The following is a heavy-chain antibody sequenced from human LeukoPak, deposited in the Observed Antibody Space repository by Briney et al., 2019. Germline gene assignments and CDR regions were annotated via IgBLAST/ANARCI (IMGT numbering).Heavy chain of an antibody. D-gene: IGHD5-18*01. CDR2: INTSGGST. J-gene: IGHJ4*02. Sequence: ASVKVSCKASGYTFTSYYMHWVRQAPGQGLGWMGIINTSGGSTSYAQKVQGRVTMTRDTSTSTVYMELSSLRSEDTAVYYCARGSGCEGGYSYGYLGYWGQGTLVTVSS. V-gene: IGHV1-46*01. CDR1: GYTFTSYY. CDR3: ARGSGCEGGYSYGYLGY.